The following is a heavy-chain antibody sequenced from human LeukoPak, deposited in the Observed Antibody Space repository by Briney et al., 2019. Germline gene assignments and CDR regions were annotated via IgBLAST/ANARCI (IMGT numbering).Heavy chain of an antibody. CDR1: GYTFTGYY. Sequence: ASVKVSCKASGYTFTGYYMHRVRQAPGQGLEGMGWINPNSGGTNYAQKFQGRVTMTRDTSISTAYMELSRLRSDDTAVYYCARGRGDGYSSSWYAFWGQGTLVTVSS. V-gene: IGHV1-2*02. D-gene: IGHD6-13*01. J-gene: IGHJ4*02. CDR3: ARGRGDGYSSSWYAF. CDR2: INPNSGGT.